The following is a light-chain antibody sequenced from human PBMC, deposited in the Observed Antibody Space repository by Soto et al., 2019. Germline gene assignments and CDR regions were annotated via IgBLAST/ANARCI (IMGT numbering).Light chain of an antibody. Sequence: QSALTQPASVSGSPGQSITISCTGTTSDVGSYDLVSWYQQHQGKAPKIMIYEVSKRPSGDSNRFSGSKSGNTASLTISGLQAEDEADYYCCSYAGGRSPYVFGTGTKVTVL. CDR3: CSYAGGRSPYV. V-gene: IGLV2-23*02. CDR2: EVS. J-gene: IGLJ1*01. CDR1: TSDVGSYDL.